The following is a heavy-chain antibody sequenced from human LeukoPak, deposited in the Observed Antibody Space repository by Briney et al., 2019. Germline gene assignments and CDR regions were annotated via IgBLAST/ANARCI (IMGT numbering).Heavy chain of an antibody. CDR1: GFTFDDYA. CDR2: ISWNSGSI. J-gene: IGHJ4*02. V-gene: IGHV3-9*01. Sequence: GGSLRLSCAASGFTFDDYAMHWVRQAPGKGLEWVSGISWNSGSIGYADSVKGRFTISRDNAKNSLYLQMNSLRAEDTALYYCAKDKGGVPLLLDYWGQGTLATVSS. D-gene: IGHD2/OR15-2a*01. CDR3: AKDKGGVPLLLDY.